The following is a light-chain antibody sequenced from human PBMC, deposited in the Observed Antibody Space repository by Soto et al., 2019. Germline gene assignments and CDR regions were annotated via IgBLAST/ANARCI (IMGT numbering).Light chain of an antibody. CDR2: GAS. J-gene: IGKJ4*01. Sequence: EIVLTQSTGTLSLSPGERATLSCSASQSVSLTALAWYQHKPGQAPRLLIYGASFRATGIPHRFSGSGAGTDFTLTISSLESEDAAVYYCQQYSSSPLTFGGGTKVEIK. CDR1: QSVSLTA. CDR3: QQYSSSPLT. V-gene: IGKV3-20*01.